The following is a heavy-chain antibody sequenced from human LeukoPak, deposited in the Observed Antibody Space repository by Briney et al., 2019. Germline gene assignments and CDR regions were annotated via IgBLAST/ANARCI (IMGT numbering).Heavy chain of an antibody. J-gene: IGHJ4*02. Sequence: ASVKVSCKASGYTFTGYYMHWVRQAPGQGLEWMGWINPNSGGTNYAQKFQGWVTMTRDTSISTAYMELSRLRSDDTALYYCAKFRLSSGWYDFDYWGQGTLVTVSS. CDR1: GYTFTGYY. V-gene: IGHV1-2*04. CDR2: INPNSGGT. D-gene: IGHD6-19*01. CDR3: AKFRLSSGWYDFDY.